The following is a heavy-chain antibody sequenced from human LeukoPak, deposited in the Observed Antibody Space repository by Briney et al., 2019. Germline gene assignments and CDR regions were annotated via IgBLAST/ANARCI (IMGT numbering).Heavy chain of an antibody. V-gene: IGHV3-7*01. Sequence: GGSLRLSCAASGFTFSSYWMAWVRQAPGKGLEWVANIKGDESARHQADSVKGRFTISRDNTRNSLYLQMTNLRGDDTAVYYCARDVVGSLDYWGQVTLVTVSS. J-gene: IGHJ4*02. CDR3: ARDVVGSLDY. CDR2: IKGDESAR. CDR1: GFTFSSYW. D-gene: IGHD1-26*01.